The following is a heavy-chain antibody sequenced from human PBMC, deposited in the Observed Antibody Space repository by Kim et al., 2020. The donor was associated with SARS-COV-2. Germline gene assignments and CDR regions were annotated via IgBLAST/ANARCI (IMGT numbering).Heavy chain of an antibody. CDR2: IYYSGST. CDR3: ARARITMIVVVIRGAHYCYY. Sequence: SETLSLTCTVSGGSISSSSYYWGWIRQPPGKGLEWIGSIYYSGSTYYNPSLKSRVTISVDTSKNQFSLKLSSVTAADTAVYYCARARITMIVVVIRGAHYCYYWGQGTLVCVSS. V-gene: IGHV4-39*01. CDR1: GGSISSSSYY. D-gene: IGHD3-22*01. J-gene: IGHJ4*02.